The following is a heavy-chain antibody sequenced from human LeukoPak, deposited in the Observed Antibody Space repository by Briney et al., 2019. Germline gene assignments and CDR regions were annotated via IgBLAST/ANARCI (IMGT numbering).Heavy chain of an antibody. D-gene: IGHD3-10*01. V-gene: IGHV3-23*01. CDR1: GFTFSSYA. CDR3: ARTHYGSAYFDY. CDR2: ISGSGGST. J-gene: IGHJ4*02. Sequence: GGSLRLSCAASGFTFSSYAMSWVRQAPGKGLEWVSAISGSGGSTYYADSVKGRFTISRDNAKNSLYLQMDSLRAEDTAVYYCARTHYGSAYFDYWGQGTLVTVSS.